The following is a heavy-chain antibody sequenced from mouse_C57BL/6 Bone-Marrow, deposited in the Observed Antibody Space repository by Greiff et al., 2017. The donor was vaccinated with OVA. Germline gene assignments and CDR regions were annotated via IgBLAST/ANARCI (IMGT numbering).Heavy chain of an antibody. Sequence: EVQRVESGGDLVKPGGSLKLSCAASGFTFSSYGMSWVRQTPDKRLEWVATISSGGSYTYYPDSVKGRFTISRDNAKNTRYLQMSSLKSEDTAMYYCARRGYYYGPNFDDWGQGTTLTVSS. CDR1: GFTFSSYG. V-gene: IGHV5-6*01. CDR2: ISSGGSYT. D-gene: IGHD1-1*01. J-gene: IGHJ2*01. CDR3: ARRGYYYGPNFDD.